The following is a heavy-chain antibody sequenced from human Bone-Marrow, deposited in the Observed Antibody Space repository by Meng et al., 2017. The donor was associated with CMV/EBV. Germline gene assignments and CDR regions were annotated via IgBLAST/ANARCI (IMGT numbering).Heavy chain of an antibody. CDR2: INPNSGGT. V-gene: IGHV1-2*02. CDR3: ARDFWDQEIGATVVTPSVV. Sequence: ASVKVSCKASGYTFTGYYMHWVRQAPGQGLEWMGWINPNSGGTNYAQKFQGRVTMTRDTSISTAYMELSRLRSDDTAVYYCARDFWDQEIGATVVTPSVVWGQGTLVTVSS. D-gene: IGHD4-23*01. CDR1: GYTFTGYY. J-gene: IGHJ4*02.